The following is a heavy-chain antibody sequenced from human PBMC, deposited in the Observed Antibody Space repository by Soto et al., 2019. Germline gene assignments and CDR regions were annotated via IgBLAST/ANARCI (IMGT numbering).Heavy chain of an antibody. J-gene: IGHJ6*02. V-gene: IGHV6-1*01. D-gene: IGHD6-6*01. CDR2: TYYRSKWYN. Sequence: SQTLSLTCAISGDSVSSNSAAWNWIRQSPSRGLEWLGRTYYRSKWYNDYAVSVKSRITINPDTSKNQFSLQLNSVTPEDTAVYYCARDRPSSSSSAYDYYYYGMDVWGQGTTVTVSS. CDR1: GDSVSSNSAA. CDR3: ARDRPSSSSSAYDYYYYGMDV.